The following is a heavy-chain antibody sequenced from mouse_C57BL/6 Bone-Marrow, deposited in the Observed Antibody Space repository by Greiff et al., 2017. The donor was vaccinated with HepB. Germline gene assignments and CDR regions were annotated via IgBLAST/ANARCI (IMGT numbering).Heavy chain of an antibody. D-gene: IGHD1-1*01. V-gene: IGHV1-55*01. CDR3: ARIPDYYGSSYQFAY. CDR2: IYPGSGST. Sequence: QVQLQQPGAELVKPGASVKMSCKASGYTFTSYWITWVKQRPGQGLEWIGDIYPGSGSTNYNEKFKNKATLTVDTSSSTAYMQLSSLTSEDSAVYYCARIPDYYGSSYQFAYWGQGTLVTVSA. J-gene: IGHJ3*01. CDR1: GYTFTSYW.